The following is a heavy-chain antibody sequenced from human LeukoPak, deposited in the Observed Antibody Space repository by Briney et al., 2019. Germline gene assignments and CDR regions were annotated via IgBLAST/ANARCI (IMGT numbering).Heavy chain of an antibody. V-gene: IGHV4-39*07. CDR3: ARQRTDDSSGSLDY. D-gene: IGHD3-22*01. Sequence: SETLSLTCTVSGGSISSRSYYWGWIRQPPGKGLEWIGSIYYSGSSYNNPSLKSRVTISVDTSKNQSSLKLSSVTAADTAVYFCARQRTDDSSGSLDYWGQGTLVTVSS. J-gene: IGHJ4*02. CDR2: IYYSGSS. CDR1: GGSISSRSYY.